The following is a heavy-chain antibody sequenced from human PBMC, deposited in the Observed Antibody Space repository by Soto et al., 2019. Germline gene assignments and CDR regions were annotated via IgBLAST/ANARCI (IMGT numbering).Heavy chain of an antibody. CDR1: GGTFSSFA. CDR2: IIPVFDKP. V-gene: IGHV1-69*06. J-gene: IGHJ4*02. Sequence: SVKVSCKASGGTFSSFAISWVRQAPGQGLEWVGGIIPVFDKPNYAPRFRGRVTISADKSTSTAYMELNSLTSDDTAVYYCARGERWLQPRLRYWGQGTLVTVSS. D-gene: IGHD3-16*01. CDR3: ARGERWLQPRLRY.